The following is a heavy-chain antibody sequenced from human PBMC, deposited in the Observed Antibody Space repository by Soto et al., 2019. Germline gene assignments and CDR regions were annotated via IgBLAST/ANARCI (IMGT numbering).Heavy chain of an antibody. V-gene: IGHV1-3*01. CDR2: INAADGNE. Sequence: QVQLVQSGAEVKKPGASVKVTCKASGYTFTSYAIHWVRQAPGHGLEWMGFINAADGNEKYSQDFQGRVPFNWVTSESVASMELSRLLSGNSAIDFCATSSTRDCSDYFFGLDAWGEGTTVTDSS. J-gene: IGHJ6*04. D-gene: IGHD2-2*01. CDR3: ATSSTRDCSDYFFGLDA. CDR1: GYTFTSYA.